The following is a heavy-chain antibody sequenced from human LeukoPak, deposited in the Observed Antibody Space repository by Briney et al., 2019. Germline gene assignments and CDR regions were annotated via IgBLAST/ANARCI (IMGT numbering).Heavy chain of an antibody. Sequence: GGSLRLSCAASGFTFSSYWMRWVRQAPGRGREGVANKKQDGSEKYYLDSVKGRFTITRDNAKHSLYLQMNSLRVEDTAVYYCARGKAYFDSQGGQGALVTVSS. CDR2: KKQDGSEK. V-gene: IGHV3-7*03. CDR1: GFTFSSYW. CDR3: ARGKAYFDSQ. D-gene: IGHD3-16*01. J-gene: IGHJ4*02.